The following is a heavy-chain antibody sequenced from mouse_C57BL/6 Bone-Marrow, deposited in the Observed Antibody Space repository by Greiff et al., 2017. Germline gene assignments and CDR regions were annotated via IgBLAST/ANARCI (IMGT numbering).Heavy chain of an antibody. Sequence: EVKLVESGGGLVKPGGSLKLSCAASGFTFSSYAMSWVRQTPEKRLEWVATISDGGSYTYYPDNVKGRFTISRDNAKNNLYLQMSHLKSEDTAMYYCAREGRLYYGNYGRFAYWGQGTLVTVSA. V-gene: IGHV5-4*01. CDR3: AREGRLYYGNYGRFAY. J-gene: IGHJ3*01. CDR1: GFTFSSYA. D-gene: IGHD2-1*01. CDR2: ISDGGSYT.